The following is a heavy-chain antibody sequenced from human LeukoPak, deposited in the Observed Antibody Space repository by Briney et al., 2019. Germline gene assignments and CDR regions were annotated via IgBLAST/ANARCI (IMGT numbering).Heavy chain of an antibody. CDR1: GFTCSRYN. Sequence: RPGGSLRLSCAGSGFTCSRYNMNWVPQAPGKGLERVSSISSSSRFIFYADSGKGRFTISRDNAKNSLYLQMNSLRAEDRAVYYCARDGQWLIPEGYFYYMDVWGKGTTVTASS. CDR3: ARDGQWLIPEGYFYYMDV. V-gene: IGHV3-21*03. J-gene: IGHJ6*03. D-gene: IGHD6-19*01. CDR2: ISSSSRFI.